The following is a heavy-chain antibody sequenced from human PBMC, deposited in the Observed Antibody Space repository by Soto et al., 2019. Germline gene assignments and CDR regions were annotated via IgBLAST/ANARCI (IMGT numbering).Heavy chain of an antibody. CDR1: GFTFSSYG. CDR2: IWYDGSNK. Sequence: GGSLRLSCAASGFTFSSYGMHWVRQAPGKGLEWVAVIWYDGSNKYYADSVKGRFTISRDNSKNTLYLQMNSLRAEDTAVYYCARGLGYCSSTSCFSDAFDIWGQGTMVTVSS. J-gene: IGHJ3*02. D-gene: IGHD2-2*01. CDR3: ARGLGYCSSTSCFSDAFDI. V-gene: IGHV3-33*01.